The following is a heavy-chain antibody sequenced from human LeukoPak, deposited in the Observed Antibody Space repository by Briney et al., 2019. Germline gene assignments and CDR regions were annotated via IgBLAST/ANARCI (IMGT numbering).Heavy chain of an antibody. D-gene: IGHD3-10*01. Sequence: ASVTVSCTASGYTFTGYYMHWVRQAPGQGLEWMGWINPNSGGTNYAQKFQGRVTMTRDTSISTAYMELSRLRSDDTAVYYCARGQLLWFGELMCHFDYWGQGTLVTVSS. CDR2: INPNSGGT. J-gene: IGHJ4*02. V-gene: IGHV1-2*02. CDR1: GYTFTGYY. CDR3: ARGQLLWFGELMCHFDY.